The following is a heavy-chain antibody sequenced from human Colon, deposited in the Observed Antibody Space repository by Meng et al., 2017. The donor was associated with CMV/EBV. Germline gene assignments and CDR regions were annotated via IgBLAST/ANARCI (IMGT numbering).Heavy chain of an antibody. Sequence: GESLKISCTASGYTFNNYWIAWVRQMPGKGLEWMGIIYPGDSDTTYSPSFQGQVTISADKAITTAYLQWSSLKASDTAIYFGARRGYSYSADSWGQGTLVTVSS. J-gene: IGHJ4*02. CDR3: ARRGYSYSADS. V-gene: IGHV5-51*01. D-gene: IGHD5-18*01. CDR1: GYTFNNYW. CDR2: IYPGDSDT.